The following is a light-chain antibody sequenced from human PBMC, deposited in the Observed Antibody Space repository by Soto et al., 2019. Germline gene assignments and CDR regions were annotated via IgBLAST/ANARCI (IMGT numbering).Light chain of an antibody. V-gene: IGKV1-39*01. Sequence: DIQMTQSPSSLSASVGDRVTITCRASQSISSYLNWYQQKPGKAPKLLIYGASSLQSGVPSRFSGSGSGTDFILTISSLQPEDFATYYCQQSYSTHSITFGQGTRLEIK. J-gene: IGKJ5*01. CDR1: QSISSY. CDR2: GAS. CDR3: QQSYSTHSIT.